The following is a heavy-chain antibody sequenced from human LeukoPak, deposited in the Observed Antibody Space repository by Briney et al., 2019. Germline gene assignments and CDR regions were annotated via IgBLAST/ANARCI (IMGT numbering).Heavy chain of an antibody. Sequence: SETLSLTCTVSGGSISSYYWSWIRQPPGKGLEWTGYIYYSGSTNYNPSLKSRVTISVDTSKNQFSLKLSPVTAADTAVYYCARGYLYYFDYWGQGTLVTVSS. D-gene: IGHD3-9*01. CDR2: IYYSGST. CDR1: GGSISSYY. CDR3: ARGYLYYFDY. V-gene: IGHV4-59*01. J-gene: IGHJ4*02.